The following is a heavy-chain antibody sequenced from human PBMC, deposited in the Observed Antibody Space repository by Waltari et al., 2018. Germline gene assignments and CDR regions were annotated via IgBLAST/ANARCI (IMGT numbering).Heavy chain of an antibody. CDR1: GFTFSSYG. CDR2: IRYDGNNK. D-gene: IGHD2-2*01. CDR3: AKVVKYPDAFDI. J-gene: IGHJ3*02. Sequence: QVQLVESGGGVVQPGGSLRLSCAASGFTFSSYGMHWVPQAPGNGLDWLAFIRYDGNNKYYADSVKGRFTISRDNSKNTLYLQMNSLRAEDTAVYYCAKVVKYPDAFDIWGQGTMVTVSS. V-gene: IGHV3-30*02.